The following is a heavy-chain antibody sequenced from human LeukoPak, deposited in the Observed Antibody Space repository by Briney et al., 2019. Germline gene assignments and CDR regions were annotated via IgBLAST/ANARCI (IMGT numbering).Heavy chain of an antibody. D-gene: IGHD3-22*01. J-gene: IGHJ4*02. V-gene: IGHV4-59*01. Sequence: SETLSLTCTVSGGSISSYYWSWIRQPPGKGLEWIGYIYYSGSTNYNPSLKSRVTISVDTSKNQFSLKLSSVTAADTAVYYCARAAAYYDSSGCYSTYYFDYWGQGTLVTVSS. CDR2: IYYSGST. CDR1: GGSISSYY. CDR3: ARAAAYYDSSGCYSTYYFDY.